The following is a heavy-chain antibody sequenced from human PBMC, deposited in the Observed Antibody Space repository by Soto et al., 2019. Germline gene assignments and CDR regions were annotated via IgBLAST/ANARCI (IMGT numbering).Heavy chain of an antibody. CDR2: ISAYNGNT. Sequence: ASVEVCCKASGYTFTSYGISWVRHSTGKGLEWMGWISAYNGNTNYAQKLQGRVTMTTDTSTSTAYMELRSLRSDDTAVYYCARDYYDSSGYSNWFDPWGQGALVTSPQ. J-gene: IGHJ5*02. CDR3: ARDYYDSSGYSNWFDP. V-gene: IGHV1-18*01. D-gene: IGHD3-22*01. CDR1: GYTFTSYG.